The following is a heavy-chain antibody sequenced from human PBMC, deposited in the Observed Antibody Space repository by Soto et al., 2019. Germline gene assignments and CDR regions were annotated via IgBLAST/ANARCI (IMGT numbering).Heavy chain of an antibody. V-gene: IGHV4-31*03. CDR1: GGSISSGGYY. Sequence: SETLSLTCTVSGGSISSGGYYWSWIRQHPGKGLEWIGYIYYSGSTYYNPSLKSRVTISVDTSKNQFSLKLSSATAADTAVYYCARDRGCSSTSCSNWFDPWGQGTLVTVSS. D-gene: IGHD2-2*01. J-gene: IGHJ5*02. CDR2: IYYSGST. CDR3: ARDRGCSSTSCSNWFDP.